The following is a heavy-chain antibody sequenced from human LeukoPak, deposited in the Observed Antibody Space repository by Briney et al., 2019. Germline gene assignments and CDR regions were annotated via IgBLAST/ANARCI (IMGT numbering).Heavy chain of an antibody. CDR2: ISAYNGNT. CDR1: GYTFTSYG. J-gene: IGHJ6*03. D-gene: IGHD2-15*01. V-gene: IGHV1-18*01. CDR3: ARHGGSPPRYYYYMDV. Sequence: ASVKVSCKASGYTFTSYGISWVRQAPGQGLEWMGWISAYNGNTNYAQNLQGRVTMTTDTSSTTAYTELRSLRSDDTAVYYCARHGGSPPRYYYYMDVWGKGTTVTISS.